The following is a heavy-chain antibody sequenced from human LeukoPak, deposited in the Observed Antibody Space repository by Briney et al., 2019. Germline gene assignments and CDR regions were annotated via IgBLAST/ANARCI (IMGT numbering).Heavy chain of an antibody. D-gene: IGHD3-22*01. J-gene: IGHJ6*03. CDR2: IKEDGSEK. CDR1: GFSFTTYW. V-gene: IGHV3-7*03. Sequence: GESLRLSCAASGFSFTTYWMSWVHQAPGKGLEWVANIKEDGSEKYYVDSVKGRFTISRDNAKNSLYLQMSSLRAEDTAVYYCAKGGSDSSGYYSLYYYYYMDVWGKGTTVTISS. CDR3: AKGGSDSSGYYSLYYYYYMDV.